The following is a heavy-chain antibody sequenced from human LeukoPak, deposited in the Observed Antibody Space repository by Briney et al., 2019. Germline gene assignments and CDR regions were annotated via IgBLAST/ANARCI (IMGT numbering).Heavy chain of an antibody. CDR3: AKDSYNWNYGQFDY. J-gene: IGHJ4*02. V-gene: IGHV3-23*01. CDR2: IRAGGGST. Sequence: PGGSLRLSCAASGFTFSSYAMSWVRQAPGKGLEWVSGIRAGGGSTFYADSVKGRFTISRDSSKNTLYLQMDNLRAEDTAIYYCAKDSYNWNYGQFDYWGQGTLVTVSS. D-gene: IGHD1-7*01. CDR1: GFTFSSYA.